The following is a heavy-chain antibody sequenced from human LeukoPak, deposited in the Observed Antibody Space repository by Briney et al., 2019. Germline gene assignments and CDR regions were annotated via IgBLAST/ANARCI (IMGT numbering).Heavy chain of an antibody. J-gene: IGHJ4*02. Sequence: SETLSLTCAVYGGSFSGYYWSWIRQPPGKGLEWIGEINHSGSTNYNPSLKSRVTISVDTSKNQFSLKLSSVTAADTAVYYCARDYKTYYYDSSGYLGEPFDYWGQGTLVTVSS. CDR3: ARDYKTYYYDSSGYLGEPFDY. V-gene: IGHV4-34*01. CDR1: GGSFSGYY. CDR2: INHSGST. D-gene: IGHD3-22*01.